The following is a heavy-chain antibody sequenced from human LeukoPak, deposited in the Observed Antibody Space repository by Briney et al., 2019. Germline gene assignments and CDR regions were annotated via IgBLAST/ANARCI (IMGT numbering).Heavy chain of an antibody. J-gene: IGHJ4*02. V-gene: IGHV1-69*05. D-gene: IGHD6-13*01. CDR1: GGTFSSYA. CDR2: IIPIFGTA. CDR3: ARGPVIAAAGYYFDY. Sequence: SVKVFCKASGGTFSSYAISWVRQAPGQGLEWMGGIIPIFGTANYAQKFQGRVTITTDESTSTAYMELSGLRSEDTAVYYCARGPVIAAAGYYFDYWGQGTLVTVSS.